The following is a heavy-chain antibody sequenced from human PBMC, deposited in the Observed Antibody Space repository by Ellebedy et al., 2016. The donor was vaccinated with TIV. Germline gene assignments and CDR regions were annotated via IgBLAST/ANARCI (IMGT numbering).Heavy chain of an antibody. CDR3: ARAGRRERKYSTSWYGLFDY. J-gene: IGHJ4*02. CDR2: IYLGDFAT. D-gene: IGHD6-13*01. Sequence: GESLKISCEGSGDSLSSYWNGWVRQTPGKGLEWMGIIYLGDFATSFSPFFQGQVTISAYRSIDTVYLQWSSLKASDTAIYYCARAGRRERKYSTSWYGLFDYWGQGMLLTVSS. CDR1: GDSLSSYW. V-gene: IGHV5-51*01.